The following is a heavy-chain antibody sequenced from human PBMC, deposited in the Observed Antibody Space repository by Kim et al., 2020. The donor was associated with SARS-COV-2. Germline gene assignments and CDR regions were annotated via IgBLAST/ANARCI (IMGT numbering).Heavy chain of an antibody. CDR2: ISWNSGSI. V-gene: IGHV3-9*01. Sequence: GGSLRLSCAASGFTFDDYAMHWVRQAPGKGLEWVSGISWNSGSIGYADSVKGRFTISRDNAKNSLYLQMNSLRAEDTALYYCAKSLVEMGQQLVRVGDYGMDVWGQGTTVTVSS. J-gene: IGHJ6*02. D-gene: IGHD6-13*01. CDR3: AKSLVEMGQQLVRVGDYGMDV. CDR1: GFTFDDYA.